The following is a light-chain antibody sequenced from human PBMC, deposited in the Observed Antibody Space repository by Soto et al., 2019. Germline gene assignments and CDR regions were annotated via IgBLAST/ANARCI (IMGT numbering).Light chain of an antibody. Sequence: DTQMTQSPSSLSASVGDRISISCRASQTVSTYLNWYQQKPGKAPTLLISATSTLQSGVPSRFSGSGSGTDCTLTITSLQPEDFATYYCQHNYTTPRPFGQGTKVAMK. J-gene: IGKJ1*01. CDR1: QTVSTY. CDR2: ATS. CDR3: QHNYTTPRP. V-gene: IGKV1-39*01.